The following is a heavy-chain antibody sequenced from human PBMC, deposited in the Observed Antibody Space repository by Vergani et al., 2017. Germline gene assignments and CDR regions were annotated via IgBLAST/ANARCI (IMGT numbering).Heavy chain of an antibody. Sequence: VQLVESGGGLVKPGGSLRLSCAASGFTFSDYYMSWIRQAPGKGLEWVSAISGSGGSTYYADSVKGRFTISRDNSKNTLYLQMNSLRAEDTAVYYCAKGSGYRNSDIDYWGQGTLVTVSS. V-gene: IGHV3-23*04. J-gene: IGHJ4*02. CDR1: GFTFSDYY. CDR3: AKGSGYRNSDIDY. D-gene: IGHD3-22*01. CDR2: ISGSGGST.